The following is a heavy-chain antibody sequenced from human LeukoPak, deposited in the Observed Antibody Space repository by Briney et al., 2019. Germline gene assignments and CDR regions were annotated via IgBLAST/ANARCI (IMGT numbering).Heavy chain of an antibody. D-gene: IGHD4-17*01. J-gene: IGHJ4*02. CDR3: AKGAQDFGDSTTDY. CDR1: GFTFSNYA. Sequence: HPGGSLRLSCAASGFTFSNYAMSWFRQAPGKGLEWVSVVSGSGGRTYYADSVKGRFTISRDNSKDTLFLQMNSLRVEDTAVYYCAKGAQDFGDSTTDYWGQGTLVTVSS. CDR2: VSGSGGRT. V-gene: IGHV3-23*01.